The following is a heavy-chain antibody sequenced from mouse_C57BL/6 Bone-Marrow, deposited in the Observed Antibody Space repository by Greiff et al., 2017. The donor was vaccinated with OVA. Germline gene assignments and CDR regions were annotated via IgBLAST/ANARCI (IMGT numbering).Heavy chain of an antibody. V-gene: IGHV1-64*01. J-gene: IGHJ4*01. Sequence: QVQLKQSGAELVKPGASVKLSCKASGYTFTSYWMHWVKQRPGQGLEWIGMIHPNSGSTNYNEKFKSKATLTVDKSSSTAYMQLSSLTSEDSAVYYCARRGLYYAMDYWGQGTSVTVSS. D-gene: IGHD3-1*01. CDR1: GYTFTSYW. CDR3: ARRGLYYAMDY. CDR2: IHPNSGST.